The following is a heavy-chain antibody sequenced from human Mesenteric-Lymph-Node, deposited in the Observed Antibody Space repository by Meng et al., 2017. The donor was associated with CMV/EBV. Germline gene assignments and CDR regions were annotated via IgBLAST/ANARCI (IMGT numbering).Heavy chain of an antibody. J-gene: IGHJ4*02. CDR1: WFTFTNYA. Sequence: CTTSWFTFTNYAMGWVRQDPGKGLEWVSSISSSGGSTYYVASVKGRFTISRDNSKNAVYLQMSSLRAEDTAVYYCAKQSTGTTFFEYWGQGTLVTVSS. D-gene: IGHD1-1*01. V-gene: IGHV3-23*01. CDR3: AKQSTGTTFFEY. CDR2: ISSSGGST.